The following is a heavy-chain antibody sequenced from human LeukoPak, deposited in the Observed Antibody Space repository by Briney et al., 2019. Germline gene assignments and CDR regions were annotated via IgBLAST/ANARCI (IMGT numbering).Heavy chain of an antibody. CDR1: GGSINSRIYY. CDR3: ARPLATVTRWFDP. V-gene: IGHV4-39*07. Sequence: SETLSLTCTVSGGSINSRIYYWGWIRQPPGKGLEWIGSIYYSGSTYYNPSLKSRVTISVDTSKNQFSLKLSSVTAADTAVYYCARPLATVTRWFDPWGQGTLVTVSS. J-gene: IGHJ5*02. CDR2: IYYSGST. D-gene: IGHD4-17*01.